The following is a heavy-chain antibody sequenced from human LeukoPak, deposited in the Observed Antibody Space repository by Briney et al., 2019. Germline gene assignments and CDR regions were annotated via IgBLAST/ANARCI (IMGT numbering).Heavy chain of an antibody. CDR3: ARPYYYDSRIDP. J-gene: IGHJ5*02. Sequence: SQTLSLTCTVSGGSISSGDYYWSWIRQPPGKGLEWIAYMYYSGSTYYNPSLKSRVTMSAGTSKNQLSLKLSSVTAADTAVYYCARPYYYDSRIDPWGQGILVTVSS. D-gene: IGHD3-22*01. CDR2: MYYSGST. CDR1: GGSISSGDYY. V-gene: IGHV4-30-4*01.